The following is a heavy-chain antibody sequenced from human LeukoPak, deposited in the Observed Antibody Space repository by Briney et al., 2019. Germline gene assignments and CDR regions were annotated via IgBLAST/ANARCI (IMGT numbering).Heavy chain of an antibody. D-gene: IGHD1-26*01. CDR2: IYHSGST. V-gene: IGHV4-38-2*02. CDR1: GYSISSGYY. J-gene: IGHJ4*02. Sequence: SETLSLTCTVSGYSISSGYYWGWIRQPPGKGLEWIGSIYHSGSTYYNPSLKSRVTISVDTSKNQFSLKLSSVTAADTAVYYCASAWELLTLDYWGQGTLVTVSS. CDR3: ASAWELLTLDY.